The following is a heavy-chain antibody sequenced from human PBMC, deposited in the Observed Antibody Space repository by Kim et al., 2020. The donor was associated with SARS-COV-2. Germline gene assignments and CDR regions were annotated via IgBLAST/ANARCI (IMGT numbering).Heavy chain of an antibody. CDR1: GYIFTSYG. Sequence: ASVKVSCKASGYIFTSYGISWVRQAPGQGLEWMGWISAYNGNTNYAQKLQGRVTMTTDTSTSTAYMELRSLRSDDTAVYYCARDTGVIYYYGSGTPDYWGQGTLVTVSS. V-gene: IGHV1-18*04. J-gene: IGHJ4*02. CDR2: ISAYNGNT. CDR3: ARDTGVIYYYGSGTPDY. D-gene: IGHD3-10*01.